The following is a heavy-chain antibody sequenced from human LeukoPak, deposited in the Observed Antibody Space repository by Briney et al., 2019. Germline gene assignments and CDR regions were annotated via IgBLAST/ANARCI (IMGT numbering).Heavy chain of an antibody. D-gene: IGHD3-22*01. Sequence: GGSLRLSCAASGFTFSSCALSWVRQAPGRGLEWVSAISGSGGRTFYADSVKGRFAISRDNSKNTLYMQMNSLTADDTAVYYCARGRPFDSSGYFVHWGQGTLVTVSS. CDR3: ARGRPFDSSGYFVH. V-gene: IGHV3-23*01. CDR1: GFTFSSCA. J-gene: IGHJ4*02. CDR2: ISGSGGRT.